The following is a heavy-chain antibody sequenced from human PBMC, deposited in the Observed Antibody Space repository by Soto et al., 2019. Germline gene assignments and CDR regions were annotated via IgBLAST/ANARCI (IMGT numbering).Heavy chain of an antibody. J-gene: IGHJ5*02. CDR2: IYYSGST. CDR1: GGSISSSSYY. CDR3: ARQLLCSGGSCPRFDP. V-gene: IGHV4-39*01. D-gene: IGHD2-15*01. Sequence: QLQLQESGPGLVKPSETLSLTCTVSGGSISSSSYYWGWIRQPPGKGLEWIGRIYYSGSTYYNPSLQSRVTIAVDTSKNQFSLKLSSVTAADTAVYYCARQLLCSGGSCPRFDPWGQGTLVTVAS.